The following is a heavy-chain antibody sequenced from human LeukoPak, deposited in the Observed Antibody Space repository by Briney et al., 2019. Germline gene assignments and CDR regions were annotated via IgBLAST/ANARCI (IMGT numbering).Heavy chain of an antibody. CDR2: MNSKSGNR. J-gene: IGHJ4*02. V-gene: IGHV1-8*01. Sequence: GASVKVSCKASGYTFTSYDINWVRQATGQGLEWMGWMNSKSGNRGYAQTFQGRVTMTRDTSISTAYMELSGLTSEDTAVYYCARGRRPYGDYVAHDYWGRGTLVTVSS. CDR3: ARGRRPYGDYVAHDY. CDR1: GYTFTSYD. D-gene: IGHD4-17*01.